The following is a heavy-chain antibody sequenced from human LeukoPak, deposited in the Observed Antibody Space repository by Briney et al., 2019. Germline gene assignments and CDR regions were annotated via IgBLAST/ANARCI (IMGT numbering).Heavy chain of an antibody. J-gene: IGHJ4*02. D-gene: IGHD1-26*01. Sequence: SETLSLTCTVSGGPVTADNYFWSWTRQPPGEGLEWIGYIYYTAGSYYNPSLKSRVTMSIDASTNQFSLKLNSVTAADTAVYHCGRGLRYSESYVVEYWGLGTLVTVSS. CDR1: GGPVTADNYF. CDR2: IYYTAGS. V-gene: IGHV4-30-4*08. CDR3: GRGLRYSESYVVEY.